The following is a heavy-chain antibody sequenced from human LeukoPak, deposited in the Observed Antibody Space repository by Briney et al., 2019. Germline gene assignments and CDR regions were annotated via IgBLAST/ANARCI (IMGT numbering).Heavy chain of an antibody. D-gene: IGHD2-2*01. J-gene: IGHJ4*02. Sequence: GGSLRLSCAASGFTFSSYAMSCVRQAPGKGLEWVSAISGSGGSTYYADSVKGRFTISRDNSKNTLYLQMNGLRAEDTAVYYCAKGGGSTSPHDYWGQGTLVTVSS. V-gene: IGHV3-23*01. CDR3: AKGGGSTSPHDY. CDR1: GFTFSSYA. CDR2: ISGSGGST.